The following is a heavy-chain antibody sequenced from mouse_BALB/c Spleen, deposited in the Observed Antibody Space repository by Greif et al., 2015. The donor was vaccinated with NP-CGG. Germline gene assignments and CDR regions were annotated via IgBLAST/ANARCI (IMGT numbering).Heavy chain of an antibody. V-gene: IGHV1S81*02. D-gene: IGHD3-3*01. Sequence: QVHVKQSGAELVKPGASVKSSCKASGYTFTSYYMYWVKQRPGQGLEWIGEINPSNGGTNFNEKFKSKATLTVDKSSSTAYMQLSSLTSEDSAVYYCTRSWDSYFDYWGQGTTLTVSS. CDR1: GYTFTSYY. J-gene: IGHJ2*01. CDR3: TRSWDSYFDY. CDR2: INPSNGGT.